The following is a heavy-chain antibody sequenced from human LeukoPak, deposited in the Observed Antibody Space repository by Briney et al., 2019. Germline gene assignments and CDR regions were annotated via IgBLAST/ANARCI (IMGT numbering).Heavy chain of an antibody. CDR2: INWNGGST. CDR1: GFTFDDYG. J-gene: IGHJ4*02. V-gene: IGHV3-20*04. Sequence: GGSLRLSCAASGFTFDDYGMSWVRQAPGKGLEWVSGINWNGGSTGYADSVKGRFNIYRDNAKNSLYLQMNSLRAEDTALYYCARAKYYYDSSGYCDWGQGTLVTVSS. CDR3: ARAKYYYDSSGYCD. D-gene: IGHD3-22*01.